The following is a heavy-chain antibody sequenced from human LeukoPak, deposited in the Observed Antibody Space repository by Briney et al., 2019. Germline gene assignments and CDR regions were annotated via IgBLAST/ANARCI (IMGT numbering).Heavy chain of an antibody. CDR3: ARHGTNHFYDY. D-gene: IGHD2/OR15-2a*01. J-gene: IGHJ4*02. CDR1: GGSISIIDYY. V-gene: IGHV4-39*01. Sequence: PSETLSLACTVSGGSISIIDYYWGWVRQSPGKGLEGIGSVYYSGSTYYHPSLKSRVAISVDTSKKQFSLKLSSVTAADTAVYYCARHGTNHFYDYWGQGTLVTVSS. CDR2: VYYSGST.